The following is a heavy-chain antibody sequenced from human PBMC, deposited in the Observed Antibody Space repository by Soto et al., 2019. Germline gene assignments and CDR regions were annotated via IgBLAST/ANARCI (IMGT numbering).Heavy chain of an antibody. CDR2: ISAYNGNT. CDR1: GYTFTSYG. D-gene: IGHD2-15*01. Sequence: ASVKVSCKASGYTFTSYGISWVRQAPGQGLEWMGWISAYNGNTNYAQKLQGRVTMTTDTSTSTAYMELRSLRSDDTAVYYCASDRKDIVVVVGSTWFDPWGQGTLVTVSS. V-gene: IGHV1-18*01. CDR3: ASDRKDIVVVVGSTWFDP. J-gene: IGHJ5*02.